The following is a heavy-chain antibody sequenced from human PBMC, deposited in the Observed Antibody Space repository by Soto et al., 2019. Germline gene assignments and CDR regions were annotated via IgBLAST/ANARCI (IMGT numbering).Heavy chain of an antibody. J-gene: IGHJ4*02. D-gene: IGHD4-17*01. V-gene: IGHV1-18*01. Sequence: QVQLVQSGAEVKKPGASVKVSCRASGYTFGNYGITWVRQAPGQGLEWMGWISASNGYTNYAQNLQGRVTMTADTATSTAEMELRILRSDDTAVYYCASNTTTVNQIGFDYWGQGTLVTVSS. CDR1: GYTFGNYG. CDR2: ISASNGYT. CDR3: ASNTTTVNQIGFDY.